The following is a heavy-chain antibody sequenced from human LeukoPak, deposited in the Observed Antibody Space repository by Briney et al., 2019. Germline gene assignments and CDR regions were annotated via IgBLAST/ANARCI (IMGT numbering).Heavy chain of an antibody. D-gene: IGHD3-3*01. Sequence: SETLSLTCAVYGGSFSGYYWSWIRQPPGKGLEWIGKINHSGSTNYNPSLKSRVTISVDTSKNQFSLKLSSVTAADTAVYYCAASLTIFGVEPWGQGTLVTVSS. V-gene: IGHV4-34*01. CDR1: GGSFSGYY. CDR2: INHSGST. J-gene: IGHJ5*02. CDR3: AASLTIFGVEP.